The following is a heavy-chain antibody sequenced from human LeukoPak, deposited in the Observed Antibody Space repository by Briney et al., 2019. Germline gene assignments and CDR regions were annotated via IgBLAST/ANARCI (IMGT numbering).Heavy chain of an antibody. J-gene: IGHJ4*02. V-gene: IGHV1-46*01. CDR1: GYSFTSHY. CDR3: ARGYSSGFGN. D-gene: IGHD6-19*01. CDR2: INPSRGST. Sequence: GASVKVSCKASGYSFTSHYIHWVRQAPGQGLEWMGIINPSRGSTSYAQKFQGRVTVTRDTSTSTAYMDLSSLGSEDTAVYYCARGYSSGFGNWGQGTLVTVSS.